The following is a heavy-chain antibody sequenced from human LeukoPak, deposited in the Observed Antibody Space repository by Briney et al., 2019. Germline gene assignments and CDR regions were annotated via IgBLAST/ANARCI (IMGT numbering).Heavy chain of an antibody. CDR1: GGSISSYY. D-gene: IGHD3-16*01. J-gene: IGHJ4*02. V-gene: IGHV4-59*12. CDR2: IYYSGST. Sequence: SETLSLTCTVSGGSISSYYWSWIRQPPGKGLEWIGYIYYSGSTNYNPSLKSRVTISVDTSKNQFSLKLSSVTAADTALYFCARLNFRGGEALHFDSWGQGTLVTVSS. CDR3: ARLNFRGGEALHFDS.